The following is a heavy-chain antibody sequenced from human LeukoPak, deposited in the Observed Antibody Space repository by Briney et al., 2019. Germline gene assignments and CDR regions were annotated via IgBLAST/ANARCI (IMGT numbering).Heavy chain of an antibody. CDR2: IYYSGST. V-gene: IGHV4-59*08. D-gene: IGHD6-19*01. Sequence: SQTLSLTCTVSGGSMSPYHWGWIRQPPGKGPEWTGYIYYSGSTNYNPSLNSRVTISVDTSKNQFSLRLSSVTAADTAIYYCARAVSGRFDYWGQGTLVTVSS. CDR3: ARAVSGRFDY. CDR1: GGSMSPYH. J-gene: IGHJ4*02.